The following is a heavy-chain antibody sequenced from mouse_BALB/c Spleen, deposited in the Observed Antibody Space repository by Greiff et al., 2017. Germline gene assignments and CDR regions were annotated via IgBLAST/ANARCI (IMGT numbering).Heavy chain of an antibody. V-gene: IGHV6-6*02. D-gene: IGHD2-14*01. CDR1: GFTFSNYW. CDR3: TPLYRYDGWFAY. J-gene: IGHJ3*01. CDR2: IRLKSNNYAT. Sequence: VQLKESGGGLVQPGGSMKLSCVASGFTFSNYWMNWVRQSPEKGLEWVAEIRLKSNNYATHYAESVKGRFTISRDDSKSSVYLQMNNLRAEDTGIYYCTPLYRYDGWFAYWGQGTLVTVSA.